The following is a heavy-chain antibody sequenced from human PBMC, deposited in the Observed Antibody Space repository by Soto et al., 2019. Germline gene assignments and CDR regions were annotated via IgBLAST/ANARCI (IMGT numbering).Heavy chain of an antibody. D-gene: IGHD6-6*01. V-gene: IGHV1-69*01. CDR1: GGTFTNYV. CDR3: ASGRSSPNFDP. CDR2: LIPIFGAA. J-gene: IGHJ5*02. Sequence: QVQLVQSGAEVRKPGSSVKVSCKISGGTFTNYVISWLRQAPGQGLAWMGGLIPIFGAANLAQKFQGRVTITADESTRTVNMELSSLTAEDTAVYYCASGRSSPNFDPWGQGTLVTVSS.